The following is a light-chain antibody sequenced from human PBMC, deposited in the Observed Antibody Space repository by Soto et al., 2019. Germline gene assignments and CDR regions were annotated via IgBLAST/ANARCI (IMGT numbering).Light chain of an antibody. CDR2: EVN. CDR3: SSYAGSSNV. J-gene: IGLJ1*01. CDR1: SSDVGGYNY. Sequence: QSVLTQPPSASGSPGQSVAISCTGTSSDVGGYNYVSWYQQHPGKAPKLMIYEVNKRPSGLPDRFSGSKSVNTASLTVSGLQADDEPDYYCSSYAGSSNVFGTGTKVTVL. V-gene: IGLV2-8*01.